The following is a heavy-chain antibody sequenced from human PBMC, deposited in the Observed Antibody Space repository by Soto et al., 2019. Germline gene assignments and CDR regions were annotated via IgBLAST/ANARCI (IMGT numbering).Heavy chain of an antibody. V-gene: IGHV3-9*01. CDR3: AKVGSFAVVEFEH. J-gene: IGHJ4*02. D-gene: IGHD3-3*01. Sequence: EVQLVESGGALVQPGRSLRLSCAGPGFIFEDYGMHWVRQAPGKGLEWVAGISWNSETIAYADSVKGRFTISRDNTKNSLYLEMNNVRTEDTALYYCAKVGSFAVVEFEHWGQGTQVTVSS. CDR2: ISWNSETI. CDR1: GFIFEDYG.